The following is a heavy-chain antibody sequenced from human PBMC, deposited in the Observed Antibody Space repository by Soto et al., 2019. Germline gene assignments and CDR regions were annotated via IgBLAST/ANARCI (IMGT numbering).Heavy chain of an antibody. Sequence: PAETLSLTCAVYGGSFSGYYLSWIRQPPGKGLEWIGEINHSGSTNYNPSLKSRVTISVDTSKNQFSLKLSSVTAADTAVYYCARGRKRYSSGWYAKLDYWGQGTLVTVYS. CDR2: INHSGST. CDR1: GGSFSGYY. D-gene: IGHD6-19*01. J-gene: IGHJ4*02. V-gene: IGHV4-34*01. CDR3: ARGRKRYSSGWYAKLDY.